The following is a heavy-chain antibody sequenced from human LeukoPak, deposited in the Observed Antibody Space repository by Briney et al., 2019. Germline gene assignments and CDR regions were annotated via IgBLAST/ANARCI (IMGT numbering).Heavy chain of an antibody. Sequence: GASVKVSCKASGYTFTTYDINWVRQATGQGLEWMGWMNPNSGNTGYTQKFQGRVTMTRNTSISTAYMELSSLRSEDTAVYYCARGKRISSWYEVGDYWGQGTLVTVSS. CDR3: ARGKRISSWYEVGDY. CDR2: MNPNSGNT. CDR1: GYTFTTYD. J-gene: IGHJ4*02. D-gene: IGHD6-13*01. V-gene: IGHV1-8*01.